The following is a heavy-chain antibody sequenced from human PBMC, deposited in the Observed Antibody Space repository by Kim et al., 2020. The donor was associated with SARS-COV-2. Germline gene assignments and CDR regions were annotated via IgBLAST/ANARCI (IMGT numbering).Heavy chain of an antibody. CDR1: GGSVSSGSYY. D-gene: IGHD2-15*01. Sequence: SETLSLTCTVSGGSVSSGSYYWSWIRQPPGKGLEWIGYIYYSGSTNYNPSLKSRVTISVDTSKNQFSLKLSSVTAADTAVYYCARDMLPGGSGGSCYNDWCCCDPWGQGTLFTVSS. CDR3: ARDMLPGGSGGSCYNDWCCCDP. CDR2: IYYSGST. J-gene: IGHJ5*02. V-gene: IGHV4-61*01.